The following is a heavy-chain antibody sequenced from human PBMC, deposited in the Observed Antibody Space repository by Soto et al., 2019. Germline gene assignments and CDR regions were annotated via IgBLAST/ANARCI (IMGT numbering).Heavy chain of an antibody. D-gene: IGHD3-16*01. V-gene: IGHV3-49*03. CDR3: TRGRFVYYGP. Sequence: SLRLSCSASGFIFSDHAMTWIRRAPGRGLEWVAFIGGTPDGGRVEYAASARGRFTISRDDAKRSVYLQLNSLRPDDTGVYYCTRGRFVYYGPWAQGTPVTVSS. CDR2: IGGTPDGGRV. J-gene: IGHJ5*02. CDR1: GFIFSDHA.